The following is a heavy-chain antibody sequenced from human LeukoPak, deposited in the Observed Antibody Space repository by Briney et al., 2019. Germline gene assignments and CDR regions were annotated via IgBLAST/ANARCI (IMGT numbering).Heavy chain of an antibody. D-gene: IGHD3-16*01. CDR1: GGSFSDYF. CDR2: INHSGST. V-gene: IGHV4-34*01. Sequence: SETLSLTCAVYGGSFSDYFWSWIRQPPGKGLEWIGEINHSGSTNYNPSLKSRVTISVDTSKSQPYLKLSSVTAADTAVYYCARGGARISFGGVIIANWFDPWGQGTLVTVSS. J-gene: IGHJ5*02. CDR3: ARGGARISFGGVIIANWFDP.